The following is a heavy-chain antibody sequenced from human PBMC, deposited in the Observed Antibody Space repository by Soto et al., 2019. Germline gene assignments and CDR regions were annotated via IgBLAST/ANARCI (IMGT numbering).Heavy chain of an antibody. J-gene: IGHJ4*02. CDR1: GFTFSSYA. D-gene: IGHD2-2*01. Sequence: GGSLRLSCAASGFTFSSYAMSWVCQAPGKGLEWVSAISGSGGSTYYADSVKGRFTISRDNSKNTLYLQMNSLRAEDTAVYYCAKGPYCSSTSCYSPNFDYWGQGTLVTVSS. V-gene: IGHV3-23*01. CDR3: AKGPYCSSTSCYSPNFDY. CDR2: ISGSGGST.